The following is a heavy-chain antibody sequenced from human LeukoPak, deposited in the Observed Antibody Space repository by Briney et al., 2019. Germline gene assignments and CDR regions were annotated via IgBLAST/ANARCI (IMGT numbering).Heavy chain of an antibody. CDR2: IYYSGST. D-gene: IGHD3-22*01. J-gene: IGHJ5*02. V-gene: IGHV4-59*01. Sequence: SETLSLTCTVSGGSISSYYWSWIRQPPGKGLEWIGYIYYSGSTNYNPSLKSRVTISVDTSKNQFSLKLSSVTAAATAVYYCARGAEYYYDSSGYYWGVCFDPWGQGTLVTVSS. CDR3: ARGAEYYYDSSGYYWGVCFDP. CDR1: GGSISSYY.